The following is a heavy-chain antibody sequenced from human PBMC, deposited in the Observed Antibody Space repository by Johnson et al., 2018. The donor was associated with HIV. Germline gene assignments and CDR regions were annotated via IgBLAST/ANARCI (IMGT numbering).Heavy chain of an antibody. V-gene: IGHV3-30-3*01. J-gene: IGHJ3*02. CDR2: ISYDGSNK. D-gene: IGHD2-15*01. Sequence: QMQLVESGGGVVQPGRSLRLSCAASGFTFSSSAMHWVRQAPGKGLEWVAVISYDGSNKYFADSVKGRFTISRDNAKNSLYLQMNSLRAEDTAVYYCARPPGVGSVDAFDIWGQGTMVTVSS. CDR1: GFTFSSSA. CDR3: ARPPGVGSVDAFDI.